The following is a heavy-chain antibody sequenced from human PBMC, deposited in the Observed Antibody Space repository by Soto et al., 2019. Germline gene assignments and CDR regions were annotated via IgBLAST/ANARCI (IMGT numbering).Heavy chain of an antibody. CDR2: INGYNGNT. CDR1: GYTFSNYG. V-gene: IGHV1-18*04. CDR3: ARGSSPVDFAH. J-gene: IGHJ4*02. Sequence: QVQLVQSGGEVKKPGASVKVSCKTSGYTFSNYGVNWVRQAPGQGLEWMGWINGYNGNTNYAQKVQGRVTLTTDTSTSPAYMELRSLTSDDTAVYYCARGSSPVDFAHWGQGTLVTVSS. D-gene: IGHD6-13*01.